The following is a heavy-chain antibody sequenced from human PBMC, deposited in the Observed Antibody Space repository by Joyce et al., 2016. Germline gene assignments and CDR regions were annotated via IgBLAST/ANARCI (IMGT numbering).Heavy chain of an antibody. CDR2: ISHDGTKK. CDR3: AKDVTLYSINWYSGMDV. Sequence: QVQLVESGGGVVQPGRSLRLSCAASGFTFSSYGMHWVRQAPGKGLEWVAVISHDGTKKYYAGSVKGRFSSSRDNSKNTLYLQMNSLRGEDTAVYYCAKDVTLYSINWYSGMDVWGQGTTVTVSS. J-gene: IGHJ6*02. V-gene: IGHV3-30*18. D-gene: IGHD6-13*01. CDR1: GFTFSSYG.